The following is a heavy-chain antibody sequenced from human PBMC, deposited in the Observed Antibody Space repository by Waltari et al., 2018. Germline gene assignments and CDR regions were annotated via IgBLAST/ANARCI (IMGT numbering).Heavy chain of an antibody. CDR1: GDSIKNHH. J-gene: IGHJ4*02. CDR2: IKQDGSEK. D-gene: IGHD5-12*01. V-gene: IGHV3-7*01. Sequence: VQLQESGPGLVKPSETLSLTCTVSGDSIKNHHWAWVRQAPGKGQEWVANIKQDGSEKYYVYSVNGRFTISRDNAKNSLYLPMNSLRAEDTAVYYCARVEYSGYDPFDYWGQGTLVTVSS. CDR3: ARVEYSGYDPFDY.